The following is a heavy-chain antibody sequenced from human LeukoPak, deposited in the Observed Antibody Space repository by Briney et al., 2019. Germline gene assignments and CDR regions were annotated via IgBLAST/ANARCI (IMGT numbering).Heavy chain of an antibody. Sequence: SETLSLTCAVYGGSFSGYYWSRIRQPPGKGLEWIGEINHSGSTNYNPSLKSRVTISVDTSKNQFSLKLSSVTAADTAVYYCAREGVTMVRGVIMYYFDYWGQGTLVTVSS. V-gene: IGHV4-34*01. CDR1: GGSFSGYY. CDR3: AREGVTMVRGVIMYYFDY. J-gene: IGHJ4*02. D-gene: IGHD3-10*01. CDR2: INHSGST.